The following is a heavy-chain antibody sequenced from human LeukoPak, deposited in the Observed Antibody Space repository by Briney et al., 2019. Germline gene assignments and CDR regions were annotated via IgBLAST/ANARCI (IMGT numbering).Heavy chain of an antibody. V-gene: IGHV3-23*01. CDR1: GFTFSSYA. CDR3: AKSGNYDFWSGYHSYYFDY. CDR2: ISGSGGST. D-gene: IGHD3-3*01. Sequence: GGSLRLSCAASGFTFSSYAMSWVRQAPGKGLEWVSAISGSGGSTYYADSVKGRFTISRANSKNTLYLQMNSLRAEDTAVYYCAKSGNYDFWSGYHSYYFDYWGQGTLVTVSS. J-gene: IGHJ4*02.